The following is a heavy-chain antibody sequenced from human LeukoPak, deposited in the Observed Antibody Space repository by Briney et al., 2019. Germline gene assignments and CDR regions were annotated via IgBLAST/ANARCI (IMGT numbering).Heavy chain of an antibody. D-gene: IGHD1-26*01. Sequence: GGSLRLSCAASGFTFNNYAMNWVRQAPGKGLEWVSYISSSSSTIYYADSVKGRFTISRDNAKNSLYLQMNSLRAEDTAVYYCARGEEWELLGEGTDYWGQGTLVTVSS. V-gene: IGHV3-48*01. CDR2: ISSSSSTI. J-gene: IGHJ4*02. CDR3: ARGEEWELLGEGTDY. CDR1: GFTFNNYA.